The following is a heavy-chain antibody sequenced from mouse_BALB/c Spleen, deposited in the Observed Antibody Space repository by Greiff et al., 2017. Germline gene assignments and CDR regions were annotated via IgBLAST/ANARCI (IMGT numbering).Heavy chain of an antibody. D-gene: IGHD2-1*01. CDR2: ISSGSSTI. J-gene: IGHJ4*01. CDR1: GFTFSSFG. V-gene: IGHV5-17*02. CDR3: ARRGNYEGGYYAMDY. Sequence: EVQGVESGGGLVQPGGSRKLSCAASGFTFSSFGMHWVRQAPEKGLEWVAYISSGSSTIYYADTVKGRFTISRDNPKNTLFLQMTSLRSEDTAMYYCARRGNYEGGYYAMDYWGQGTSVTVSS.